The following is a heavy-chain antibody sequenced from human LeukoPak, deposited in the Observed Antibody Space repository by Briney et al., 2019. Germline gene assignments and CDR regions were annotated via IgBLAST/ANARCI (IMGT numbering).Heavy chain of an antibody. J-gene: IGHJ4*02. V-gene: IGHV4-59*01. CDR1: GGSISSYY. Sequence: PSETLSLTCTVSGGSISSYYWSWIRQPPGKGLEWIGYIYYSGSTNYSPSLKSRVTISVDTSKNQFSLKLSSVTAADTAVYYCARGVITFGGVIERFDYWGQGTLVTVSS. CDR2: IYYSGST. D-gene: IGHD3-16*02. CDR3: ARGVITFGGVIERFDY.